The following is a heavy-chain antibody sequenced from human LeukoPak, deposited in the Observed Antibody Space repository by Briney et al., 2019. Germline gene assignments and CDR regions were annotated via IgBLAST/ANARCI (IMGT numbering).Heavy chain of an antibody. CDR2: IWYDGSNK. CDR1: GFILSSFA. J-gene: IGHJ4*02. Sequence: GGSLRLSCAASGFILSSFAMTWVRQAPGKGLEWVAVIWYDGSNKYYADSVKGRFTISRDNSKNTLYLQMNSLRAEDTAVYYCARSPPRDGYNSDYWGQGTLVTVSS. D-gene: IGHD5-24*01. CDR3: ARSPPRDGYNSDY. V-gene: IGHV3-33*08.